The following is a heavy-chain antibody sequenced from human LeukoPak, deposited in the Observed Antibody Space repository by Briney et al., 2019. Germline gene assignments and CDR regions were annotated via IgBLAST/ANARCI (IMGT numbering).Heavy chain of an antibody. CDR3: ARGGQYSSGWYGPYYFDY. CDR2: MNPNSGNT. V-gene: IGHV1-8*01. D-gene: IGHD6-19*01. Sequence: GASVKVSCKASGYTFTSYDINWVRQATGQGLEWVGWMNPNSGNTGYAQKFQGRVTMTRNTSISTAYMELSSLRSEDTAVYYCARGGQYSSGWYGPYYFDYWGQGTLVTVSS. CDR1: GYTFTSYD. J-gene: IGHJ4*02.